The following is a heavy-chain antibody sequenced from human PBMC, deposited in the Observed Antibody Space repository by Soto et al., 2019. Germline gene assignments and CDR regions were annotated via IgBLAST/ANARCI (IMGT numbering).Heavy chain of an antibody. CDR3: ARERTVAGNDY. CDR2: MNPNSGDT. D-gene: IGHD6-19*01. CDR1: GYAFTSYD. V-gene: IGHV1-8*01. Sequence: ASVKVSCKASGYAFTSYDINWVRQATGQGLEWMGWMNPNSGDTGYAQKFQGRVTMTRNTSISTAYMELSSLRSEDTAVYYCARERTVAGNDYWGQGTLVTVSS. J-gene: IGHJ4*02.